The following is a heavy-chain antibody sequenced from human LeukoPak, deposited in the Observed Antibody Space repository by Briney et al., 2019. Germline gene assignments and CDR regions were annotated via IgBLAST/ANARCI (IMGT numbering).Heavy chain of an antibody. D-gene: IGHD3-22*01. J-gene: IGHJ4*02. CDR1: GGSFSGYY. V-gene: IGHV4-34*01. CDR2: INHSGST. CDR3: ARGPHTGVNYYDSSGYYY. Sequence: SETLSLTCAVYGGSFSGYYWSWIRQPPGKELEWIGEINHSGSTNYNPSLKSRVTISVDTSKNQFSLKLSSVTAADTAVYYCARGPHTGVNYYDSSGYYYWGQGTLVTVSS.